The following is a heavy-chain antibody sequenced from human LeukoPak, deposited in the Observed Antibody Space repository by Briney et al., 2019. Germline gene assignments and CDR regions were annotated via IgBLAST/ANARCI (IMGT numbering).Heavy chain of an antibody. Sequence: PGGSLRLSCVASGFNLRTYNMNWVRXXXGXGLEWVSFIDASGNYIQYADSMKGRFTISRDNAQNSLFLQLNSLRVEDTAVYYCARDKGVTLRAYDIWGQGTMVTVSS. CDR2: IDASGNYI. D-gene: IGHD2-21*02. J-gene: IGHJ3*02. CDR1: GFNLRTYN. V-gene: IGHV3-21*06. CDR3: ARDKGVTLRAYDI.